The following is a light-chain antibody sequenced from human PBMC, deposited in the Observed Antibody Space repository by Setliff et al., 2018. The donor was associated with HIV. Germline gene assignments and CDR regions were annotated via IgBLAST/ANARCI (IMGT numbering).Light chain of an antibody. CDR3: QSYDGDSVI. J-gene: IGLJ2*01. V-gene: IGLV6-57*01. CDR1: SGGIANNY. Sequence: NFMLTQPHSVSESPGKTVIISCTRSSGGIANNYVQWYQQRPGSSPTTVTYEDNRRPSGVPDRFSGSIDGSSNSASLTISGLKTGDEADYYCQSYDGDSVIFGGGTKVTV. CDR2: EDN.